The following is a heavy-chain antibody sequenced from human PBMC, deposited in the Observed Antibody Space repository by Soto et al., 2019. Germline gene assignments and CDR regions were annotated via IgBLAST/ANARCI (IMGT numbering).Heavy chain of an antibody. V-gene: IGHV4-30-4*01. CDR1: SGSISSGDYY. Sequence: QVQLLDSGPGLVKPSQTLSLTCTVSSGSISSGDYYWSWIRQPPGKGLEWIGYIYYSGSTYYSPSLTSRVTISADTSKNQFPLNLSSVTAADTAVYYCARGPHQSYFDYWGQGTLVTVSS. CDR2: IYYSGST. J-gene: IGHJ4*02. CDR3: ARGPHQSYFDY.